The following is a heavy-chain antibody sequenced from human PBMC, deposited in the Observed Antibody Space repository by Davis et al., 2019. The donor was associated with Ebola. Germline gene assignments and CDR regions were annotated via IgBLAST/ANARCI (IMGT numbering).Heavy chain of an antibody. D-gene: IGHD4-11*01. CDR2: ITSGSNAI. CDR3: VRDYIFAFDL. Sequence: GESLKISCAASGFPFSAFSMNWVRQAPGKALEWISFITSGSNAIHYADSVKGRFTVSRDNVKNSLFLEMSSLRDEDSAVYYCVRDYIFAFDLWGQGARVTVSS. J-gene: IGHJ5*02. CDR1: GFPFSAFS. V-gene: IGHV3-48*02.